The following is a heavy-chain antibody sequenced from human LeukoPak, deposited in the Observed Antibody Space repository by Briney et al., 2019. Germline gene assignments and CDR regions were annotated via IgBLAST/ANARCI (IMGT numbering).Heavy chain of an antibody. CDR3: ARVRYYYDSSGSTIDY. CDR1: GFTFSSYS. CDR2: ISGSSSTI. J-gene: IGHJ4*02. Sequence: GGSLRLSCAASGFTFSSYSMNWVRQAPGKGLEWVSYISGSSSTIYYADSVKGRFTISRDNAKNSLYLQMNSLRDEDTAVYYCARVRYYYDSSGSTIDYWGQGTLVTVSS. V-gene: IGHV3-48*02. D-gene: IGHD3-22*01.